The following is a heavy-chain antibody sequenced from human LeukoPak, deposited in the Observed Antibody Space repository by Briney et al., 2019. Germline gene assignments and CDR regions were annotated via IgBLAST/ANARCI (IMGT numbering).Heavy chain of an antibody. V-gene: IGHV3-72*01. CDR3: ARVHGTRMGTFDV. Sequence: GGSLRLSCAASGFIFSDHYMDWVRQAPGKGLVWVARNRFKSNSYTTEYGASVKGRFTFSRDDSKNSLYLQMNTLKTEDTAVNYCARVHGTRMGTFDVWGQGKMVTVSS. CDR1: GFIFSDHY. D-gene: IGHD3-10*01. J-gene: IGHJ3*01. CDR2: NRFKSNSYTT.